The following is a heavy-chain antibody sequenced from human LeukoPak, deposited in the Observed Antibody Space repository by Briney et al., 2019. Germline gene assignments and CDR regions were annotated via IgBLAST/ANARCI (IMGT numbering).Heavy chain of an antibody. CDR3: ARGVYSGYDFGFDY. J-gene: IGHJ4*02. Sequence: PSETLSLTCTVSGGSISSYYWSWIRQPAGKGLEWIGRIYTSGSTNYNPSLKSRVTISVDRSKNQFSLKLSSVTAADTAVYYCARGVYSGYDFGFDYWGQGTLVTVSS. CDR1: GGSISSYY. V-gene: IGHV4-4*07. D-gene: IGHD5-12*01. CDR2: IYTSGST.